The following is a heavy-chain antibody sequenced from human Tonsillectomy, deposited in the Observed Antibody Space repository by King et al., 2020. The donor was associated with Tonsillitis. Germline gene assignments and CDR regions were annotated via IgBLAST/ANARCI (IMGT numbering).Heavy chain of an antibody. CDR2: ISYDGSNK. CDR1: GFTFSNYA. CDR3: ARDQSPGDSNGYLDY. J-gene: IGHJ4*02. Sequence: VQLVESGKGVVQPGRSLRLSCAASGFTFSNYAMHWVRQAPGKGLEWVAIISYDGSNKYYADSVRGRFTISRDNSKNTLYLQMNSLRAEDTAVYHCARDQSPGDSNGYLDYWGQGHLVTVSS. V-gene: IGHV3-30-3*01. D-gene: IGHD3-22*01.